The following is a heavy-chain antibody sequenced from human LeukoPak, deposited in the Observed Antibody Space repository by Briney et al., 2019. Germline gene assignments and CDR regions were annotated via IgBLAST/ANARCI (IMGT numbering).Heavy chain of an antibody. J-gene: IGHJ6*03. CDR1: GGSISSYY. V-gene: IGHV4-59*01. CDR2: IYYSGST. D-gene: IGHD2-21*02. CDR3: ARVGDCGRDYYYYMDV. Sequence: PSETLSLTCTVSGGSISSYYWSWIRQPPGKGLEWIGYIYYSGSTNYNPSLKSRVTISVDTSKNQFSLKLSSVTAADTAVYYCARVGDCGRDYYYYMDVWGEGTTVTISS.